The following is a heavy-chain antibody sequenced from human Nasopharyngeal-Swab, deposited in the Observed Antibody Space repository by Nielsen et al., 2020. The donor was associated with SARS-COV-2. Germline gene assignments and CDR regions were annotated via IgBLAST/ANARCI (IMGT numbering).Heavy chain of an antibody. CDR3: ARHSYSSSWGYYYYGMDV. CDR1: GFTFSSYG. CDR2: IWYDGSNK. J-gene: IGHJ6*02. Sequence: GESLKISCAASGFTFSSYGMHWVRQAPGKGLEWVAVIWYDGSNKYYADSVKGRFTISRDNSKNTLYLQMNSLRAEDTAVYYCARHSYSSSWGYYYYGMDVWGQGTTVTVSS. V-gene: IGHV3-33*01. D-gene: IGHD6-13*01.